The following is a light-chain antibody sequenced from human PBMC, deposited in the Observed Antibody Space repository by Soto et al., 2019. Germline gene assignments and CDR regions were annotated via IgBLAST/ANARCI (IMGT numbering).Light chain of an antibody. CDR1: RSNIGAGYD. Sequence: SVLPQPPSVSVAPGQRVTVACTGSRSNIGAGYDVNWYQQLPGAAPKFLIYGNSNRPSGVPDRFSGSKSGTSASLAITGLQAEYEVDYSCQSYNSRRSGDDLGPGNKVTLL. V-gene: IGLV1-40*01. CDR2: GNS. CDR3: QSYNSRRSGDD. J-gene: IGLJ1*01.